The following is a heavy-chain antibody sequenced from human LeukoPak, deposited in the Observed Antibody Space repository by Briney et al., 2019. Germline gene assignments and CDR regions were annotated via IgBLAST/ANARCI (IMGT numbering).Heavy chain of an antibody. CDR2: IRSKANSYAT. Sequence: GGSLRLSCAASGFTFSNYAMTWVRQASGKGLEWVGRIRSKANSYATAYAASVKGRFTISRDDSKNTAYLQMSSLKTEDTAVYYCAIGYCSSTSCSMDYWGQGTLVTVSS. CDR3: AIGYCSSTSCSMDY. J-gene: IGHJ4*02. CDR1: GFTFSNYA. V-gene: IGHV3-73*01. D-gene: IGHD2-2*01.